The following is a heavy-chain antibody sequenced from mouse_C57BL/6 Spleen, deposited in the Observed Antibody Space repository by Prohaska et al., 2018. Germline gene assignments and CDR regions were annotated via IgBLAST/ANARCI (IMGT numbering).Heavy chain of an antibody. J-gene: IGHJ3*01. D-gene: IGHD2-2*01. V-gene: IGHV1-15*01. CDR2: IDPETGGT. CDR3: TIYGYDWFAY. Sequence: QVQLQQSGAELVRPGASVTLSCKASGYTFTDYEMHWVKQTPVHGLEWIGAIDPETGGTAYNQKFKGKAILTADKSSSTAYMELRSLTSEDSAVYYCTIYGYDWFAYWGQGTLVTASA. CDR1: GYTFTDYE.